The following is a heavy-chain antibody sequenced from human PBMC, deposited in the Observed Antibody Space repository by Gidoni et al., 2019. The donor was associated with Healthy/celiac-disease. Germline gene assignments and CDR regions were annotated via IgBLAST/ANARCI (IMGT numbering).Heavy chain of an antibody. V-gene: IGHV1-69*06. CDR3: ARVLSKYCTNGVCYLFDY. Sequence: GGIIPIFGTANYAQKFQGRVTITADKSTSTAYIELSSLSSEDTAVYYCARVLSKYCTNGVCYLFDYWGQGTLVTVSS. J-gene: IGHJ4*02. D-gene: IGHD2-8*01. CDR2: IIPIFGTA.